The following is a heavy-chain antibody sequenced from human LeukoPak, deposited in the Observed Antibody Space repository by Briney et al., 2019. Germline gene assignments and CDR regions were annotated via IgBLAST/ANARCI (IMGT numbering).Heavy chain of an antibody. J-gene: IGHJ6*02. V-gene: IGHV3-33*01. CDR1: GFTFSGYG. CDR3: ARERSSWHTYGMDV. CDR2: IWFDGSNK. Sequence: GSLRLSCAASGFTFSGYGIHWVRQAPGKGLEWVAVIWFDGSNKYYADSVKGRFTISRDNSKNTLSLQMNSLRAEDTAVYYCARERSSWHTYGMDVWGQGTTVTASS. D-gene: IGHD6-13*01.